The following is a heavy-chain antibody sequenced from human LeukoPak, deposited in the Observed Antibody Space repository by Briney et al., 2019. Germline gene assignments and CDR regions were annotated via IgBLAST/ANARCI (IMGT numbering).Heavy chain of an antibody. CDR2: ISAYNGNT. J-gene: IGHJ6*02. D-gene: IGHD4-17*01. CDR1: GYTFTSYG. CDR3: ARDGNDDGDYAYYYGMDV. V-gene: IGHV1-18*01. Sequence: ASVKVSCKASGYTFTSYGISWVRQAPGQGLEWMGWISAYNGNTNCAQKLQGRVTMTTDTSTSTAYMELRSLRSDDTAVYYCARDGNDDGDYAYYYGMDVWGQGTTVTVSS.